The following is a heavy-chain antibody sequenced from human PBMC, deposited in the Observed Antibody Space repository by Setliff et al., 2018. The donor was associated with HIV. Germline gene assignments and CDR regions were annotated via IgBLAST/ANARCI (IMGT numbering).Heavy chain of an antibody. Sequence: ASVKVSCKASGYTFTGYYMHWVRQAPGQGLEWVGWINPNSGGTNYAQKFQGRVTMTRDTSITTAYMELSRLRSDDTAVYYCARDGIAVAGTLPFDYWGQGTLVTVSS. CDR3: ARDGIAVAGTLPFDY. CDR1: GYTFTGYY. D-gene: IGHD6-19*01. CDR2: INPNSGGT. J-gene: IGHJ4*02. V-gene: IGHV1-2*02.